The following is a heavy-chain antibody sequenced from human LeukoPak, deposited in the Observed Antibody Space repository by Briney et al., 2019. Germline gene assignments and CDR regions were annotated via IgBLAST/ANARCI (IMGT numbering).Heavy chain of an antibody. J-gene: IGHJ6*02. CDR2: IWPDGSIK. V-gene: IGHV3-33*01. D-gene: IGHD3-9*01. CDR1: GFTFSSHG. Sequence: GGSLRLSCAASGFTFSSHGMHWVRQAPGKGLEWVAVIWPDGSIKYYAESAKGRFTISRDNAKNSLYLQMNSLRAEDTAVYYCAREGDILTGPYYYYGMDVWGQGTTVTVSS. CDR3: AREGDILTGPYYYYGMDV.